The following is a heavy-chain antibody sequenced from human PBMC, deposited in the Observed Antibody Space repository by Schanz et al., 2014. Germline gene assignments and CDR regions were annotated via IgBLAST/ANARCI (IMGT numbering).Heavy chain of an antibody. CDR2: MSGSGSTA. V-gene: IGHV3-11*01. Sequence: MQLVESGGGLVKPGGSLRLSCAASGLTFSDYYMSWIRQAPGKGLEWVSGMSGSGSTADYADSVKGRFTISRDNSRKTLYLQMNSLRADDTAVYYCAKDLYNYGIFDSWGQGTLVTVSS. CDR3: AKDLYNYGIFDS. J-gene: IGHJ5*01. CDR1: GLTFSDYY. D-gene: IGHD3-16*01.